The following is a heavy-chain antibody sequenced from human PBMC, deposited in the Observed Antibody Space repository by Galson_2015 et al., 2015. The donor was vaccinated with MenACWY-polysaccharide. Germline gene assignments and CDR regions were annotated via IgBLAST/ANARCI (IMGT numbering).Heavy chain of an antibody. J-gene: IGHJ6*02. CDR2: AYSNGAT. D-gene: IGHD3-22*01. CDR3: ARGRPYYYDSTGSLRLVYGMDV. V-gene: IGHV4-61*02. Sequence: TLSLTCNVSGDSISSGRYYWGWIRQPAGKGMEWIGRAYSNGATNYNPSLMGRVTISVDTSKNQISLRLSSVTAADTAVYYCARGRPYYYDSTGSLRLVYGMDVWGQGTTVTVSS. CDR1: GDSISSGRYY.